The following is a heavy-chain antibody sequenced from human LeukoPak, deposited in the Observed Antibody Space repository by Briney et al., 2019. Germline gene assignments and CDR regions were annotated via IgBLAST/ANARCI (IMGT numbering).Heavy chain of an antibody. D-gene: IGHD3-9*01. V-gene: IGHV1-2*02. CDR1: GYTFTNYD. Sequence: ASLRVSCTASGYTFTNYDIHWVRQAPGQGLESMGWINLNSIETYYAKNLQARVTMTGDTSISTAYLKLGSLRSDLTAVVYCVRSYFDVLTNYYMWLAPWGQGTLVTVSS. CDR3: VRSYFDVLTNYYMWLAP. CDR2: INLNSIET. J-gene: IGHJ5*02.